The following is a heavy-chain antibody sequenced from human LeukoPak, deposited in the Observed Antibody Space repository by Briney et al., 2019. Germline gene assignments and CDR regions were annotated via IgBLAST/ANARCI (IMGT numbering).Heavy chain of an antibody. Sequence: GGSLRLSCAASGFTFSSYGMSWVRQAPGKGLEWVSAISGSGSSTYYADSVKGRFTISGDNSKNTLYLQMNSLRAEDTAVYYCARDGLKRSTATFDYWGQGTLVTVSS. CDR1: GFTFSSYG. V-gene: IGHV3-23*01. J-gene: IGHJ4*02. D-gene: IGHD4-17*01. CDR3: ARDGLKRSTATFDY. CDR2: ISGSGSST.